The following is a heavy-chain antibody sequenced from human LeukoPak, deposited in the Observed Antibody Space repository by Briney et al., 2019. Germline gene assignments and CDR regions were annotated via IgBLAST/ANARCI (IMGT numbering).Heavy chain of an antibody. CDR1: GFSVSSRINY. CDR3: AKRKSLDDYGDYVFLSDVYYFDY. Sequence: GGSLRLSCAASGFSVSSRINYMSWVRQAPGKGLEWVSAISGSGGSTYYADSVKGRFTISRDNSKNTLYLQMNSLRAEDTAVYYCAKRKSLDDYGDYVFLSDVYYFDYWGQGTLVTVSS. J-gene: IGHJ4*02. CDR2: ISGSGGST. D-gene: IGHD4-17*01. V-gene: IGHV3-23*01.